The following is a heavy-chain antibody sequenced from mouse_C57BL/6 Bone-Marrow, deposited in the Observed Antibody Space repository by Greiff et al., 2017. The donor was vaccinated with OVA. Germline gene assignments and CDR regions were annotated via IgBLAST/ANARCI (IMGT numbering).Heavy chain of an antibody. Sequence: QVQLQQSGPELVKPGASVKISCKASGYAFSSSWMNWVKQRPGKGLEWIGRIYPGDGDTNYNGKFKGKATLTADKSSSTAHMQLSSLTSEDSAVYFCAREGDYDDFDYWGQGTTLTVSS. J-gene: IGHJ2*01. CDR1: GYAFSSSW. D-gene: IGHD2-4*01. V-gene: IGHV1-82*01. CDR2: IYPGDGDT. CDR3: AREGDYDDFDY.